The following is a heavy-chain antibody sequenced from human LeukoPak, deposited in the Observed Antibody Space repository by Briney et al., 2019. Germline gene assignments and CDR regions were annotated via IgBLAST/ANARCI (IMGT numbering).Heavy chain of an antibody. J-gene: IGHJ4*02. Sequence: PSETLSLTCSFSGYSISSGYYWGWIRQPPGQGLEWIGNIYHSGSTYYNPSLKSRVTISVDTSKNQFSLKLSYVTAADTAVYYCAGDFWSGYYFRDWGQGTLVTVSS. V-gene: IGHV4-38-2*02. CDR2: IYHSGST. D-gene: IGHD3-3*01. CDR1: GYSISSGYY. CDR3: AGDFWSGYYFRD.